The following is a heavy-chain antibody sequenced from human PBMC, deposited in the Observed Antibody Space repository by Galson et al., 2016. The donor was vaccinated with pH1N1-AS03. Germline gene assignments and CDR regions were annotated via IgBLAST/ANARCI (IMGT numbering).Heavy chain of an antibody. CDR2: ISTYNGAT. Sequence: SVKVSCKASDYTYTLTWVRQAPGQGLEWMGYISTYNGATHYSQKFQGRVTMTTGTSANNVYMELRSLKSDDTAVYFCAGGKSDALDVWGHGTVVTVAS. CDR1: DYTYT. D-gene: IGHD1-1*01. J-gene: IGHJ3*01. V-gene: IGHV1-18*01. CDR3: AGGKSDALDV.